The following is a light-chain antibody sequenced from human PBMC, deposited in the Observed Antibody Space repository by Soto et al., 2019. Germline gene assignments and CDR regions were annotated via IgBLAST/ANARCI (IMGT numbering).Light chain of an antibody. J-gene: IGLJ1*01. Sequence: QSVLTQPASVSGSPGQSITISCTGTSSGVGGFNSVSWYQLRPGTAPKLILYDVVDRPSGVSYRFSGSKSGNTASLTISGLQAADEADYFCSSYTSPMPNVFGSGTKVTVL. CDR2: DVV. CDR3: SSYTSPMPNV. V-gene: IGLV2-14*03. CDR1: SSGVGGFNS.